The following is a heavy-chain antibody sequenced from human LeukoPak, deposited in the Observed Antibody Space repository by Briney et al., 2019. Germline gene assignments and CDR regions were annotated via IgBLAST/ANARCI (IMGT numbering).Heavy chain of an antibody. D-gene: IGHD3-3*01. J-gene: IGHJ5*02. CDR3: ARMYYDFWSGYGWFDP. CDR2: IYYSGST. Sequence: KPSETLSLTCTVSGGSISSYYWSWIRQPPGKGLEWTGYIYYSGSTNYNPSLKSRVTISVDTSKNQFSLKLSSVTAADTAVYYCARMYYDFWSGYGWFDPWGQGTLVTVSS. CDR1: GGSISSYY. V-gene: IGHV4-59*01.